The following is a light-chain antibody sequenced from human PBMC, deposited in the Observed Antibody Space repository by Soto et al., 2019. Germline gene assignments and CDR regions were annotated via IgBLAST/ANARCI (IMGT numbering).Light chain of an antibody. Sequence: QSVLTQPPSVSAAPGQKVTISCSGSSSNIGNDYVSWYQQLPGTAPKLLIYDNTNRPSGIPGRFSGSKSGTSATLGITGLQTGDEADYYCGAWDSSLSAWMFGGGTKVTVL. CDR1: SSNIGNDY. V-gene: IGLV1-51*01. CDR2: DNT. J-gene: IGLJ3*02. CDR3: GAWDSSLSAWM.